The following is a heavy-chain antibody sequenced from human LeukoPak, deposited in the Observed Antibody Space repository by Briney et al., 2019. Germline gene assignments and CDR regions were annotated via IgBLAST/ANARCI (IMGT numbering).Heavy chain of an antibody. V-gene: IGHV3-33*01. CDR3: ARDLYGGSYNWFDP. CDR1: GFTFSSYG. J-gene: IGHJ5*02. CDR2: IWYDGSNK. Sequence: PGGSLRLSCAASGFTFSSYGMHWVRQAPGKGLEWVAVIWYDGSNKYYADSVKGRFTISRDNSKNTLYLQINSLRAEDTAVYYCARDLYGGSYNWFDPWGQGTLVTVSS. D-gene: IGHD1-26*01.